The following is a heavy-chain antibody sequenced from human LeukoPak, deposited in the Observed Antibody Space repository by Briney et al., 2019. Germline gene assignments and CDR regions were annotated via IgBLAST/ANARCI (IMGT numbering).Heavy chain of an antibody. CDR2: IYYSGST. CDR3: ARHYREGGEWLAFDY. CDR1: GGSISSSSYY. V-gene: IGHV4-39*01. Sequence: PSETLSLTCTVSGGSISSSSYYWGWIRQPPGKGLEWIGSIYYSGSTYYNPSLKGRVTISVDTSKNQFSLKLSSVTAADTAVYYCARHYREGGEWLAFDYWGQGTLVTVSS. D-gene: IGHD6-19*01. J-gene: IGHJ4*02.